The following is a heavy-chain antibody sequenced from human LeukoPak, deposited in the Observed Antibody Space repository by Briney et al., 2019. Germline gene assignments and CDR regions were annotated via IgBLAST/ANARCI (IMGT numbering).Heavy chain of an antibody. CDR3: ARGIAELDY. J-gene: IGHJ4*02. D-gene: IGHD6-13*01. CDR2: IGSSSSYI. CDR1: GFTFSSYE. V-gene: IGHV3-21*01. Sequence: PGGSLRLSCAASGFTFSSYEMNWVRQAPGKGLEWVSSIGSSSSYIYYADSEKGRFTISRDNAKNSLPLQMNSLRAEDTAVYYCARGIAELDYWGQGTLVTVSS.